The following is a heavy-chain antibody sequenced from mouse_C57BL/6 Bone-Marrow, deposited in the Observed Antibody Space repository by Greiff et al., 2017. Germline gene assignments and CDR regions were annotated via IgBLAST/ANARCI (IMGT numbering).Heavy chain of an antibody. J-gene: IGHJ4*01. D-gene: IGHD2-5*01. CDR3: ARSTAYYSNYYAMDY. CDR2: IYPSDSDT. V-gene: IGHV1-61*01. Sequence: QVQLQQPGAELVRPGSSVKLSCKASGYTFTSYWMDWVKQRPGQGLEWIGNIYPSDSDTHYNQKFKDKATLTVDKSSSTAYMQLSSLTSEDSAVYYCARSTAYYSNYYAMDYWGQGTSVTVSS. CDR1: GYTFTSYW.